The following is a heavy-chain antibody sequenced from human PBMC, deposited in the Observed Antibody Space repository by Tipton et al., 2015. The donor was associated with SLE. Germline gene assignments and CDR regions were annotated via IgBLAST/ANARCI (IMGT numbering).Heavy chain of an antibody. D-gene: IGHD6-13*01. Sequence: TLSLTCTVSGGSISSSSYYWGWIRQPPGKGLEWIGSIYYSGSTYYNPSLKSRVTISVDTSKNQFSLKLSSVTAADTAVYYCARGSRAAAGSFYDYWGQGTLVTVSS. CDR1: GGSISSSSYY. V-gene: IGHV4-39*07. CDR2: IYYSGST. CDR3: ARGSRAAAGSFYDY. J-gene: IGHJ4*02.